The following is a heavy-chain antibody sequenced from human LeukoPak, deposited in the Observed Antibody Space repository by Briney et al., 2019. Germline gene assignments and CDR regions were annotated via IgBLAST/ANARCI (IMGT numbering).Heavy chain of an antibody. CDR2: ISYDGSNK. V-gene: IGHV3-30*18. Sequence: PGGSLRLSCAASGFTFSSYGMHWVRQAPGKGLEWVAVISYDGSNKYYADPVKGRFTISRDNSKNTLYLQMNSLRAEDTAVYYCAKDQRGVVTGAFDIWGQGTMVTVSS. J-gene: IGHJ3*02. CDR3: AKDQRGVVTGAFDI. CDR1: GFTFSSYG. D-gene: IGHD2-21*02.